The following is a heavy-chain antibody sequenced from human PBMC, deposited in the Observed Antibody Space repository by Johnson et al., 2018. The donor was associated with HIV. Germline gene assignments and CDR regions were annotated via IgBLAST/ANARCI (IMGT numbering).Heavy chain of an antibody. CDR3: AKDCGRWLQSDAFDL. CDR1: GFTFDDYA. CDR2: ISGSGGST. V-gene: IGHV3-23*04. J-gene: IGHJ3*01. Sequence: VQLVESGGGLVKPGGSLRLSCAASGFTFDDYAMHWVRQTPGKGLEWVSAISGSGGSTYYADSVKGRFTISRDNSKNTLYLQMNILRAGDTAVYYCAKDCGRWLQSDAFDLGGPGTMVSVSS. D-gene: IGHD5-24*01.